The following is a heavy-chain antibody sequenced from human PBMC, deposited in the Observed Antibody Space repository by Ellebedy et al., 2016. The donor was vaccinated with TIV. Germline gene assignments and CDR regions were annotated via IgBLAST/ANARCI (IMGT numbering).Heavy chain of an antibody. CDR1: GGTFSSYA. CDR3: RVDCSGGSCYGMDV. D-gene: IGHD2-15*01. CDR2: IIPILGIA. J-gene: IGHJ6*02. Sequence: AASVKVSCKASGGTFSSYAISWVRQAPGQGLEWMGRIIPILGIANYAQKFQGRVTITADKSTSTAYMELSSLRSEDTAVYYCRVDCSGGSCYGMDVWGQGTTVTVSS. V-gene: IGHV1-69*04.